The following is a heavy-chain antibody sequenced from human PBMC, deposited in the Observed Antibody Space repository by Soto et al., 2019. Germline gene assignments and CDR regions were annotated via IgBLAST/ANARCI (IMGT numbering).Heavy chain of an antibody. Sequence: ASVKVSCKASGYTFTGYYMHWVRQAPGQGLEWMGWINPNSGGTNYAQKFQGWVTMTRDTSISTAYMELSRLRSDDTAVYYCARGSITPFHYGSGLQYNWFDPWGQGTLVTVSS. D-gene: IGHD3-10*01. CDR2: INPNSGGT. CDR1: GYTFTGYY. J-gene: IGHJ5*02. V-gene: IGHV1-2*04. CDR3: ARGSITPFHYGSGLQYNWFDP.